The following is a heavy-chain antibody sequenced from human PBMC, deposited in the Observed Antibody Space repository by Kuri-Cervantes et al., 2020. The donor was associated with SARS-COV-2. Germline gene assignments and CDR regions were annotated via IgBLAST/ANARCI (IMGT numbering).Heavy chain of an antibody. CDR1: GYTFTSYY. J-gene: IGHJ6*03. V-gene: IGHV1-46*01. Sequence: ASVKVSCKASGYTFTSYYMHWVRQAPGQGLEWMGIINPSGGSTSYAQKFQGRVTMTRDTSTSTVYMELSSLRSEDTAVYYCARDSRSYYQVLLDHFYYSYMDVWGKGTTVTVSS. D-gene: IGHD1-26*01. CDR3: ARDSRSYYQVLLDHFYYSYMDV. CDR2: INPSGGST.